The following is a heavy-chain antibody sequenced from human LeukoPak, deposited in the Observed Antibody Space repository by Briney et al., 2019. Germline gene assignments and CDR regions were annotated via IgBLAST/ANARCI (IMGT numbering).Heavy chain of an antibody. CDR1: GGTFSSYA. CDR2: ISGSGGST. CDR3: AKDVGGSGSEFDP. J-gene: IGHJ5*02. V-gene: IGHV3-23*01. Sequence: GASVKVSCKASGGTFSSYAMSWVRQAPGKGLEWVSAISGSGGSTYYADSVKGRFTISRDISKNTLYLQMNSLRAEDTAVYYCAKDVGGSGSEFDPWGQGTLVTVSS. D-gene: IGHD3-10*01.